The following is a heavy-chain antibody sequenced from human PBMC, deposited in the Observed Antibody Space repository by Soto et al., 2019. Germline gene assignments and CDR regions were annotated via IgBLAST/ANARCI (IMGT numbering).Heavy chain of an antibody. CDR1: GGSISDGAYY. Sequence: QVQLQESGPGLVKPSQTLSLTCSVSGGSISDGAYYWSWIRQHPRKGLEWIGYIYYSGDTQYNPSLKSRVTISLDMSRNQFSLKLSSVTAADTAVYYCARVASSSWFDYWGQGTLVTVSS. CDR2: IYYSGDT. D-gene: IGHD6-13*01. J-gene: IGHJ4*02. CDR3: ARVASSSWFDY. V-gene: IGHV4-31*03.